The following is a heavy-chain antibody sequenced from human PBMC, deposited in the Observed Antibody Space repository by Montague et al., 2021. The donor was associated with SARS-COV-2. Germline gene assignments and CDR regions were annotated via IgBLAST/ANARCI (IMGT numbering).Heavy chain of an antibody. Sequence: QSGAEVKKPRESLKISCKGSGYSFTSYWIGWVRQVPGKGLEWMGIIYPGDSDTRYSPSFQGQVTISADKSISTAYLQWSSLKASDTATYYCARQFYCSGGGCTINWFDPWGQGTLVTVSS. CDR3: ARQFYCSGGGCTINWFDP. CDR2: IYPGDSDT. D-gene: IGHD2-15*01. J-gene: IGHJ5*02. V-gene: IGHV5-51*01. CDR1: GYSFTSYW.